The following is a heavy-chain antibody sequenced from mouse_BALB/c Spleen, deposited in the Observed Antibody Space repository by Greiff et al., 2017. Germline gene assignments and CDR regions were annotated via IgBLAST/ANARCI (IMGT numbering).Heavy chain of an antibody. Sequence: EVKVEESGPSLVKPSQTLSLTCSVTGDSITSGYWNWIRKFPGNKLEYMGYISYSGSTYYNPSLKSRISITRDTSKNQYYLQLNSVTTEDTATYYCARWDLYYYAMDYWGQGTSVTVSS. CDR2: ISYSGST. J-gene: IGHJ4*01. CDR3: ARWDLYYYAMDY. V-gene: IGHV3-8*02. D-gene: IGHD3-3*01. CDR1: GDSITSGY.